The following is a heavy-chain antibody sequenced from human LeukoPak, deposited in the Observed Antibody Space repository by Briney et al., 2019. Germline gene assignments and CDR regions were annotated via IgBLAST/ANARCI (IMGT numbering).Heavy chain of an antibody. CDR2: FDPEDGET. CDR1: GYTLTELS. Sequence: ASVKVSCKVSGYTLTELSMHWVRQAPGKGLEWMGGFDPEDGETIYAQKFQGRVTMTEDTSTDTAYMELSSLRSEDTAVYYCATDAKDLRFLEGASDIWGQGTMVTVSS. V-gene: IGHV1-24*01. D-gene: IGHD3-3*01. J-gene: IGHJ3*02. CDR3: ATDAKDLRFLEGASDI.